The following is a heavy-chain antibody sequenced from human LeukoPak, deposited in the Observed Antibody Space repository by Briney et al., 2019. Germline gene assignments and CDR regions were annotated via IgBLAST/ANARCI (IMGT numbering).Heavy chain of an antibody. CDR1: SFTYSGSA. Sequence: GGSLRLSCGASSFTYSGSAMIWVRQAPGEGLEWVSLISYSGANSYYTDSVRGRFTISRDNSKDTLFLQMNSLRAEDTAIYYCAGDIQLSTWGLGTMVTVSS. D-gene: IGHD3-16*02. CDR2: ISYSGANS. J-gene: IGHJ3*01. V-gene: IGHV3-23*01. CDR3: AGDIQLST.